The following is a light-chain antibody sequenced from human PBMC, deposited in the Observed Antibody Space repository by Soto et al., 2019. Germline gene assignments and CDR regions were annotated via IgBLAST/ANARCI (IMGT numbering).Light chain of an antibody. V-gene: IGLV2-14*01. CDR2: EVR. J-gene: IGLJ2*01. Sequence: QSALTQPASVSGSPGQSITVSCTGTNTDVGGYNYVSWYQHRPGKAPRLMIYEVRNRLSGVSNRFSGSKSGNTASLTISGLQAEDEAYYYCSSYTTSTSFILFGGGTQLTVL. CDR3: SSYTTSTSFIL. CDR1: NTDVGGYNY.